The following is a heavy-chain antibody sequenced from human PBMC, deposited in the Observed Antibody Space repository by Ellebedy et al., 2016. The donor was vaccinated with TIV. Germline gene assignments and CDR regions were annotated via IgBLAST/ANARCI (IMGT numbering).Heavy chain of an antibody. CDR3: AKGGYCSGSSCRKRFDD. Sequence: GESLKISXAASGFTFSSYAMSWVRQAPGKGLEWVSAISGSGGSTYCADSVKGRFTISRDNSEKTLYLQINSLRAEDTAVYYCAKGGYCSGSSCRKRFDDWGQGTLVTVSS. D-gene: IGHD2-15*01. CDR2: ISGSGGST. J-gene: IGHJ4*02. V-gene: IGHV3-23*01. CDR1: GFTFSSYA.